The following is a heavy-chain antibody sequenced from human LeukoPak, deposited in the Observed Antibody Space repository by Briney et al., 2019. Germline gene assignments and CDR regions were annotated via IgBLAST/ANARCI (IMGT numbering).Heavy chain of an antibody. V-gene: IGHV3-66*01. D-gene: IGHD3-22*01. CDR2: IYSGGST. CDR3: AGGDSSGYYPPPDY. J-gene: IGHJ4*02. CDR1: GFTVSSNY. Sequence: GGSLRLSCAASGFTVSSNYMSWVRQAPGKGLEWVSVIYSGGSTYYADSVKGRFTISRDNSKNTLYPQMNSLRAEDTAVYYCAGGDSSGYYPPPDYWGQGTLVTVSS.